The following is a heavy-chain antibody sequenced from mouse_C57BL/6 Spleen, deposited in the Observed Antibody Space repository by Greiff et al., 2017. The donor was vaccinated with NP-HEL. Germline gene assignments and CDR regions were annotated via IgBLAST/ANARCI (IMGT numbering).Heavy chain of an antibody. V-gene: IGHV1-61*01. CDR1: GYTFTSYW. Sequence: QVQLQQPGAELVRPGSSVKLSCKASGYTFTSYWMDWVKQRPGQGLEWIGNIYPSDSETHYNQKFKDKATLTVDKSSSTAYMQLSSLTSEDSAVYYCARRVYYGSSQDYWGQGTTLTVSS. CDR3: ARRVYYGSSQDY. D-gene: IGHD1-1*01. CDR2: IYPSDSET. J-gene: IGHJ2*01.